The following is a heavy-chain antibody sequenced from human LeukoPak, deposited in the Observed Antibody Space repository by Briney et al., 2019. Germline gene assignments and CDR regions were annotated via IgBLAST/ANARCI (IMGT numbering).Heavy chain of an antibody. CDR3: ARGGEYYDFWSGYYPFDP. J-gene: IGHJ5*02. V-gene: IGHV4-59*01. CDR1: GGSISSYY. D-gene: IGHD3-3*01. CDR2: IYYSGST. Sequence: AETLSLTCTVSGGSISSYYWSWIRQPPGKGLEWIGYIYYSGSTNYNPSLKSRVTISVDTSKNQFSLKLSSVTAADTAVYYCARGGEYYDFWSGYYPFDPWGQGTLVTVSS.